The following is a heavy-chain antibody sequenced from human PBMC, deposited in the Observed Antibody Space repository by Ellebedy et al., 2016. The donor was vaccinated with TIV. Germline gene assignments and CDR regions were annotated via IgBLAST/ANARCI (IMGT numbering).Heavy chain of an antibody. V-gene: IGHV4-34*01. J-gene: IGHJ4*02. CDR2: INHSGST. D-gene: IGHD2-15*01. CDR3: ARLVVVAASDY. Sequence: SETLSLXXAVYGGSFSGYYWSWIRQPPGKGLEWIGEINHSGSTNYNPSLKSRVTISVDTSKNQFSLKLSSVTAADTAVYYCARLVVVAASDYWGQGTLVTVSS. CDR1: GGSFSGYY.